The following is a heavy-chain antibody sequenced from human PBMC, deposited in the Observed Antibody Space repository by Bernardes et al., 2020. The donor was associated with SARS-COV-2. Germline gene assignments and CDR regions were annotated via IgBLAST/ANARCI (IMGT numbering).Heavy chain of an antibody. J-gene: IGHJ5*02. V-gene: IGHV1-18*01. CDR2: ISAYNGNT. CDR1: GYTFTSYG. CDR3: ARDASLWFGESNHLNNWFDP. Sequence: ASVKVSCKPSGYTFTSYGISGVRQAPGQGLEWMGWISAYNGNTNYAQKLQGRVTMTTDTPTSTAYMELRSLRSDDTAVYYCARDASLWFGESNHLNNWFDPWGQGTLVTVSS. D-gene: IGHD3-10*01.